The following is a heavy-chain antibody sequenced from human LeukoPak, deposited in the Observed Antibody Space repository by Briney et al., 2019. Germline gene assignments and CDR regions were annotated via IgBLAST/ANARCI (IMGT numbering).Heavy chain of an antibody. CDR1: GYTFTGYY. CDR2: INPNSGGT. Sequence: ASVKVSCKASGYTFTGYYMHWVRQAPGQGLEWMGWINPNSGGTNYAQKFQGRATMTRDTSISTAYMELSRLRSDDTAVYYCARDRAHTYQLLPFDPWGQGTLVTVSS. J-gene: IGHJ5*02. V-gene: IGHV1-2*02. D-gene: IGHD2-2*01. CDR3: ARDRAHTYQLLPFDP.